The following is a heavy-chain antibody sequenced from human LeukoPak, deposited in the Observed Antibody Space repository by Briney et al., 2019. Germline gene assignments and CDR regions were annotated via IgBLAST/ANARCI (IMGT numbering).Heavy chain of an antibody. J-gene: IGHJ4*02. CDR2: FYYSGST. CDR3: ARHKRTYSLRPYLDF. D-gene: IGHD5-18*01. V-gene: IGHV4-59*08. Sequence: QSWEPLSLTCTVSGGSLSSYYWSWIRQPPGEGLEGIGYFYYSGSTNHNPSLKSRVTISVDTSKDHFSLKLSSVTAADTAVYYCARHKRTYSLRPYLDFWGQGTLVTVSS. CDR1: GGSLSSYY.